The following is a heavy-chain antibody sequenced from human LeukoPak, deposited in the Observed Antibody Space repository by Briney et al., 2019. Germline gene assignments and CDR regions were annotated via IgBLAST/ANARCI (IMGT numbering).Heavy chain of an antibody. Sequence: GESLKISCKGSGYSFTNYWIGWVRQMPGKGLEWMGIIYPGDSDTRYSPSFQGQVTISADKSISTAYLQWSSLKASDTAMYYCARQRGITIFGVALGGFDPWGQGTLVTVSS. D-gene: IGHD3-3*01. CDR3: ARQRGITIFGVALGGFDP. CDR1: GYSFTNYW. CDR2: IYPGDSDT. V-gene: IGHV5-51*01. J-gene: IGHJ5*02.